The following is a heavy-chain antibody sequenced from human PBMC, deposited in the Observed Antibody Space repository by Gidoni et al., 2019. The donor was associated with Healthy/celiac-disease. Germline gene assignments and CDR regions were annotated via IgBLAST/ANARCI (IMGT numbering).Heavy chain of an antibody. CDR2: KNPSSGST. Sequence: QVQLVQSGAEVKKPGASVKVSCKASGYIFTSYDIHWVRQATGQGLEWMGWKNPSSGSTGYAQEFQGRVTMTRNTSISTAYMELSSLRSEDTAVYYCASAGVSSSSAFHYYGMDVWGQGTTVTVSS. V-gene: IGHV1-8*01. CDR3: ASAGVSSSSAFHYYGMDV. D-gene: IGHD6-6*01. CDR1: GYIFTSYD. J-gene: IGHJ6*02.